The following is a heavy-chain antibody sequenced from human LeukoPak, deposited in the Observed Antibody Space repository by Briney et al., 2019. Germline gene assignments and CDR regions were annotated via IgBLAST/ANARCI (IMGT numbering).Heavy chain of an antibody. CDR2: ISGDGSST. V-gene: IGHV3-74*01. D-gene: IGHD1-7*01. J-gene: IGHJ4*02. CDR1: GFTFSSYW. CDR3: ARGGWGTAIDY. Sequence: GGSLRLSCAASGFTFSSYWMHWVRQAPGKGLVWVSYISGDGSSTTYADSVKGRSTISRDNAENTLDLQMNSLRAEDTAVYYCARGGWGTAIDYWAQGTLVTVSS.